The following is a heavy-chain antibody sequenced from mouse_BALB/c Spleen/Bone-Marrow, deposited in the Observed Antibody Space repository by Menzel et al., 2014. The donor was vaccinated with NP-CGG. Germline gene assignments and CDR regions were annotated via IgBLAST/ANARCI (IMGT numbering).Heavy chain of an antibody. Sequence: VQLQQSGPEQVKPGASVKMSCKASGYTFTSYVVHWVKQQPGQGLDWIGYVNPYNDDTKYNEKFKGKATLTSDESSITAYMELSSLTSEDSAVYYCARGNYYVFSYWGQGTLVTVSA. V-gene: IGHV1-14*01. D-gene: IGHD2-1*01. CDR1: GYTFTSYV. J-gene: IGHJ3*01. CDR2: VNPYNDDT. CDR3: ARGNYYVFSY.